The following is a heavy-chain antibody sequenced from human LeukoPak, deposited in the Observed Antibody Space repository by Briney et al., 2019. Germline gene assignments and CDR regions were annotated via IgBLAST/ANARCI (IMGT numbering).Heavy chain of an antibody. CDR3: AGGGGYLIEK. Sequence: GGSLRLSCVASGFNFGGHWMNWVRQAPGKGLEWVANIKQDGSEKFYVDSVRGRFTISRDNAKNSLYLQMDSLSAEDMALYYCAGGGGYLIEKWGQGTPVTVSS. CDR2: IKQDGSEK. D-gene: IGHD2-15*01. V-gene: IGHV3-7*03. CDR1: GFNFGGHW. J-gene: IGHJ4*02.